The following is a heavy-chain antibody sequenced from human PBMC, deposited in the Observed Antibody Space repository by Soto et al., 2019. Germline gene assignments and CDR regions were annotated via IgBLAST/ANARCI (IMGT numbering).Heavy chain of an antibody. D-gene: IGHD6-19*01. CDR2: IAGGGGST. V-gene: IGHV3-23*01. CDR3: AKSDVAAASMDV. Sequence: PGGSLRLYCAASGFTFNNYAMAWVRQAPGKGLEWVSTIAGGGGSTFYGDSVKGRFTISRDNSKNTLFLQMNSLRAEDAALYYCAKSDVAAASMDVWGQGTPVTVSS. J-gene: IGHJ6*01. CDR1: GFTFNNYA.